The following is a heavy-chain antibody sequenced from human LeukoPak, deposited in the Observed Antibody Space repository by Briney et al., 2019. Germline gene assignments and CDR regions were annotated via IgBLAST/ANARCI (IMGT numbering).Heavy chain of an antibody. CDR3: ARFRDGIAVAGKGNWFDP. Sequence: SETLSLTCTVSGGSIIISNYYWGWIRQPPGKGLEWIGSVYYSGSTYYNPSLKSRVTISVDKSKNQFSLKLSSVTAADTAVYYCARFRDGIAVAGKGNWFDPWGQGTLVTVSS. CDR1: GGSIIISNYY. V-gene: IGHV4-39*07. D-gene: IGHD6-19*01. J-gene: IGHJ5*02. CDR2: VYYSGST.